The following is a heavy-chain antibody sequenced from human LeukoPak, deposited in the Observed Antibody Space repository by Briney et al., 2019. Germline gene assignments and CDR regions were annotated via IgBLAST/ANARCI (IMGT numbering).Heavy chain of an antibody. D-gene: IGHD6-6*01. CDR1: GFTFDDYA. Sequence: GRSLRLSCTASGFTFDDYAMHWVRQVPGEGLEWVSGISWNSGKIDYADSVKGRFTISRDNAKNSLYLQMNSLRAEDTAFYYCAKDIKYSSSYDTTFDYWGQGTLVTVPS. CDR2: ISWNSGKI. V-gene: IGHV3-9*01. CDR3: AKDIKYSSSYDTTFDY. J-gene: IGHJ4*02.